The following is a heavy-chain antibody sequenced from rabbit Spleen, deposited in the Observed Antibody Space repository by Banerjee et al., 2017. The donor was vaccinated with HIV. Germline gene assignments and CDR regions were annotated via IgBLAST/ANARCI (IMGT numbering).Heavy chain of an antibody. D-gene: IGHD5-1*01. CDR1: GFSFSSGYW. V-gene: IGHV1S45*01. CDR3: GRGGSYWSDV. CDR2: SVPYSGGEN. J-gene: IGHJ4*01. Sequence: QEQLVESGGGLVQPEGSLTLTCTASGFSFSSGYWICWVRQAPGKGLEWIGCSVPYSGGENYYASWAKGRFTISKASSTTVTLQLTSLTAADTATYFCGRGGSYWSDVWGPGTLVTVS.